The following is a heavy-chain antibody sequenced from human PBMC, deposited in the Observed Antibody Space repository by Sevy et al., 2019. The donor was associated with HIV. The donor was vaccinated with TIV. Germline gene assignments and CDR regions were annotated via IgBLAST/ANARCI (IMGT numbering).Heavy chain of an antibody. CDR1: GGSISGYY. J-gene: IGHJ5*02. D-gene: IGHD6-19*01. CDR2: IYNVGDT. Sequence: SETLSLTCTVSGGSISGYYWSWIRQSPGKGLEWIGYIYNVGDTRYNPSLKSRVTISMATSKNQFSLHLNSVTAADTAVYYCARRVAGLAGNWFDPWGQGTLVTVSS. V-gene: IGHV4-59*01. CDR3: ARRVAGLAGNWFDP.